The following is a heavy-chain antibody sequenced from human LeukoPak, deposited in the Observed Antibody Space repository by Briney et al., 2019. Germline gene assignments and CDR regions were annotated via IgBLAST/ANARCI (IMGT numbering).Heavy chain of an antibody. V-gene: IGHV3-7*01. CDR1: GFTFSSYW. CDR2: IKQDGSEK. J-gene: IGHJ3*02. CDR3: ASYYYDSSGYSLGAFDI. Sequence: PGGSLRLSCAASGFTFSSYWMSWVRQAPGKGLEWVANIKQDGSEKYYVDSVKGRFTISRDNAKNSLYLQMNSLRAEDTAVYYCASYYYDSSGYSLGAFDIWGQGTKVTVSS. D-gene: IGHD3-22*01.